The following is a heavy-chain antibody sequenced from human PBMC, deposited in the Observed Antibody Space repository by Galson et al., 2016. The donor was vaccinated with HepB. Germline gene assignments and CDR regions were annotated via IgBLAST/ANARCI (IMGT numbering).Heavy chain of an antibody. V-gene: IGHV3-33*01. CDR3: AREGVDQVCMDV. Sequence: SLRLSCAASGLAFSSFGMHWVRQAPGKGLEWVAFIWYDGTQKYYAVSVKGRFTISRDNSKNTLYLQMNSLGAEDTAVYYCAREGVDQVCMDVWGQGTTVTVSS. CDR1: GLAFSSFG. CDR2: IWYDGTQK. J-gene: IGHJ6*02.